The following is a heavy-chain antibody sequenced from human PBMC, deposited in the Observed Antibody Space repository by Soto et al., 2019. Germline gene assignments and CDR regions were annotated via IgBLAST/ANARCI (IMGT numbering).Heavy chain of an antibody. CDR3: AREGKGGYGMDV. Sequence: SETLSLTCTVSGGSISSGGYYWSWIRQHPGKGLEWIGYIYYSGSTYYNPSLKSRVTISVDTPKNQFSLKLSSVTAADTAVYYCAREGKGGYGMDVWGQGTTVTVSS. D-gene: IGHD3-10*01. CDR1: GGSISSGGYY. J-gene: IGHJ6*02. CDR2: IYYSGST. V-gene: IGHV4-31*03.